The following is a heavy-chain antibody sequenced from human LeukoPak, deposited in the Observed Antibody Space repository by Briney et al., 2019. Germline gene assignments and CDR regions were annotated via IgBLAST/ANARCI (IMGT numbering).Heavy chain of an antibody. CDR3: ARRLRTVTRFSDY. CDR1: GFTFSSNY. Sequence: PGXSLRLSCAASGFTFSSNYMSWVRQAPGKGLEWVSVIYSGGSTYYADSVKGRFTISRDNSKNTLYLQMNSLRAEDTAVYYCARRLRTVTRFSDYWGQGTLVTVSS. CDR2: IYSGGST. D-gene: IGHD4-17*01. V-gene: IGHV3-53*01. J-gene: IGHJ4*02.